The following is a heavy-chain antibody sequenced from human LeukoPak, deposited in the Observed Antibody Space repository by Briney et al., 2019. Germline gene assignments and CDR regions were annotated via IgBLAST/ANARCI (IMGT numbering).Heavy chain of an antibody. V-gene: IGHV1-69*05. J-gene: IGHJ4*02. CDR2: IIPIFGTA. CDR3: ATPRRYCSGGSCYLPADY. Sequence: ASVKVSCKASGGTFSSYAISWVRQAPGQGLEWMGGIIPIFGTANYAQKFQGRVTITTDESTSTAYMGLSSLRSEDTAVYYCATPRRYCSGGSCYLPADYWGQGTLVTVSS. CDR1: GGTFSSYA. D-gene: IGHD2-15*01.